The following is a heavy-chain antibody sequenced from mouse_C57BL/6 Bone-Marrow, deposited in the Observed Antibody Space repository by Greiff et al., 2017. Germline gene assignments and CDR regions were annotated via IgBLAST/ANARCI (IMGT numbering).Heavy chain of an antibody. V-gene: IGHV1-52*01. CDR1: GYTFTSYW. CDR2: IDPSDSET. CDR3: AIYGNFYYAMDY. D-gene: IGHD2-1*01. Sequence: QVQLQQPGAELVRPGSSVKLSCKASGYTFTSYWMHWVKQRPIQGLEWIGNIDPSDSETHYNQKFKDKATLTVDKSSSTAYMQLSRLTSEDSAVYYCAIYGNFYYAMDYWGQGTSVTVSS. J-gene: IGHJ4*01.